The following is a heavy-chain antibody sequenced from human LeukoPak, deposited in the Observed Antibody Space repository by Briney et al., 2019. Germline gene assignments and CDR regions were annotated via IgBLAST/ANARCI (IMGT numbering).Heavy chain of an antibody. CDR3: AKVAPLYSGPYYFDY. J-gene: IGHJ4*02. CDR1: GFTFDDYA. Sequence: GGSLRLSCAASGFTFDDYAMHWVRQAPGKGLDWVSGISWNSGSIGYADSVKGRFTISRDNAKNSLYLQMNSLRAEDTALYYCAKVAPLYSGPYYFDYWGQGTLVTVSS. D-gene: IGHD1-26*01. V-gene: IGHV3-9*01. CDR2: ISWNSGSI.